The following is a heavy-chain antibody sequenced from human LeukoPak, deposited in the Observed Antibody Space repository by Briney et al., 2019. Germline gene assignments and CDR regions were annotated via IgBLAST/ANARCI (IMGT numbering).Heavy chain of an antibody. CDR1: GFTFSSYS. CDR2: ISSSSSYI. CDR3: ARGVTGSYYDSESYFDY. J-gene: IGHJ4*02. Sequence: GSLILSCAASGFTFSSYSMNWVRQAPGKGLEWVSSISSSSSYIYYADSVKGRFTISRDNAKNSLYLQMNSLRAEDTAVYYCARGVTGSYYDSESYFDYWGQGTLVTASS. D-gene: IGHD1-26*01. V-gene: IGHV3-21*01.